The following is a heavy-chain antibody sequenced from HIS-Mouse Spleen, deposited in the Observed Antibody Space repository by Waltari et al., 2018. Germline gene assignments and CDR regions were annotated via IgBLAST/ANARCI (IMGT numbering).Heavy chain of an antibody. D-gene: IGHD1-1*01. V-gene: IGHV3-33*06. J-gene: IGHJ2*01. Sequence: TFSSYGMHWVRQAPGKGLEWVAVIWYDGSNKYYADSVKGRFTISRDNSKNTLYLQMNSLRAEDTAVYYCAKAGYRTTGTAFYWYFDLWGRGTLVTVSS. CDR3: AKAGYRTTGTAFYWYFDL. CDR2: IWYDGSNK. CDR1: TFSSYG.